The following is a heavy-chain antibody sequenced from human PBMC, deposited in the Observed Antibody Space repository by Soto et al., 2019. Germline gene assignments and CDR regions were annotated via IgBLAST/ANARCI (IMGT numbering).Heavy chain of an antibody. J-gene: IGHJ6*02. CDR1: GFTFSSYA. CDR2: ISYDGSNK. V-gene: IGHV3-30-3*01. CDR3: ARDRLRYNWNDFPYYYYGMDV. Sequence: QVQLVESGGGVVQPGRSLRLSCAASGFTFSSYAMHWVRQAPGKGLEWVAVISYDGSNKYYADSVKGRFTISRDKSKNQLFLQMNSPRGWDTAVYYCARDRLRYNWNDFPYYYYGMDVWGQGTTVTVSS. D-gene: IGHD1-1*01.